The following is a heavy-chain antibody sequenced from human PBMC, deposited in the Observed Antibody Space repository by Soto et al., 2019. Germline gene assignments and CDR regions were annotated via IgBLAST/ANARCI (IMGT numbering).Heavy chain of an antibody. CDR2: IYYSGST. CDR3: ARRVSDGYSYGLLFEY. CDR1: GGSISSYY. Sequence: PSETLSLTCTVSGGSISSYYWSWIRQPPGKGLEWIGYIYYSGSTYYNPSLKSRVTISVDTSKNQFSLKLSSVTAADTAVYYCARRVSDGYSYGLLFEYWGQGTRGTVSA. V-gene: IGHV4-59*04. J-gene: IGHJ4*02. D-gene: IGHD5-18*01.